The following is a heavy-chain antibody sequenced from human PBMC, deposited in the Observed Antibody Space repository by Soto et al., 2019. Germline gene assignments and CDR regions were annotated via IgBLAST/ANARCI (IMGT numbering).Heavy chain of an antibody. D-gene: IGHD3-16*02. CDR3: ARQGGYYDCVWGSYRRYYYYYGMDV. CDR2: MNPNSGNT. CDR1: GYTFTSYD. Sequence: ASVKVSCKASGYTFTSYDINWVRQATGQGLERIGWMNPNSGNTGYAQKFQGRVTMTRNTSISTAYMELSSLRSEDTAVYYCARQGGYYDCVWGSYRRYYYYYGMDVWGQGTTVTVSS. V-gene: IGHV1-8*01. J-gene: IGHJ6*02.